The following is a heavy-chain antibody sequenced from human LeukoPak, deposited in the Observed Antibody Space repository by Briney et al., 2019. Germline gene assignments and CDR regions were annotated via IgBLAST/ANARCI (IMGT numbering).Heavy chain of an antibody. CDR1: GYTFTSYG. CDR2: ISAYNGNT. Sequence: GASVKVSCKASGYTFTSYGISWVRQAPGQGLEWMGWISAYNGNTNYAQKLQGRVTMTTDTSTSTAYMELRSLRSDDTAVYYCARDPLLYDILTGYRLNYFDYWGQGTLVTVSS. J-gene: IGHJ4*02. D-gene: IGHD3-9*01. V-gene: IGHV1-18*01. CDR3: ARDPLLYDILTGYRLNYFDY.